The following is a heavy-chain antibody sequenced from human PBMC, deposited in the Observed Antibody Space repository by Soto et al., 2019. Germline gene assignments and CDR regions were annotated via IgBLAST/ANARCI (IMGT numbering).Heavy chain of an antibody. CDR1: GYNFTSYD. D-gene: IGHD6-13*01. Sequence: ASVKVSCKASGYNFTSYDINWVRQATGQGLEWMGWMNPNSGNTGYAQKFQGRVTMTRNTSISTAYMELSSLRSEDTAVYYCAGWDSSSWYDYYYYYMDVWGKGTTVTVSS. J-gene: IGHJ6*03. V-gene: IGHV1-8*01. CDR3: AGWDSSSWYDYYYYYMDV. CDR2: MNPNSGNT.